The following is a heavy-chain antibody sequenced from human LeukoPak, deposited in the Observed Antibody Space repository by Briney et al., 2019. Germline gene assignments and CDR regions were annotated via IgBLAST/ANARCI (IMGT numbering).Heavy chain of an antibody. D-gene: IGHD3-16*01. Sequence: ASVKVSCKASGGTFSSYAINWVRQATGQGLEWMGWMNPNSGNTGYAQKFQGRVTITRNTSISTAYMELSSLRSEDTAVYYCASVRTGLDYWGQGTLVTVSS. J-gene: IGHJ4*02. CDR2: MNPNSGNT. CDR3: ASVRTGLDY. V-gene: IGHV1-8*03. CDR1: GGTFSSYA.